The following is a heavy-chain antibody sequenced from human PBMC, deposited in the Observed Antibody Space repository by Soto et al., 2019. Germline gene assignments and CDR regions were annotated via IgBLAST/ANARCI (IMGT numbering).Heavy chain of an antibody. CDR1: GFTFSSYS. D-gene: IGHD3-22*01. V-gene: IGHV3-48*02. CDR3: ARGADYDSSGIRLNWFDP. Sequence: EVQLVESGGGLVQPGGSLRLSCAASGFTFSSYSMNWVRQAPGKGLKWVSYISSSSSTIYYADSVKGRFTISRDNAKNSLYLQMNSLRDEDTAVYYCARGADYDSSGIRLNWFDPWGQGTLVTVSS. J-gene: IGHJ5*02. CDR2: ISSSSSTI.